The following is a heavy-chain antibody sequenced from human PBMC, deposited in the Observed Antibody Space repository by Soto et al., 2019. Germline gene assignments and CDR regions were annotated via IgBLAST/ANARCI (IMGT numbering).Heavy chain of an antibody. CDR3: ASFYDFWSGYWSGTNWFDP. J-gene: IGHJ5*02. V-gene: IGHV4-39*01. Sequence: SETLSLTCTVSGGSISSSSYYWGWIRQPPRKGMERIGSIYYSGSTYYNPSLKSRVTISVDTSKNQFSLKLSSVTAADTAVYYCASFYDFWSGYWSGTNWFDPWGQGTLVTV. CDR2: IYYSGST. D-gene: IGHD3-3*01. CDR1: GGSISSSSYY.